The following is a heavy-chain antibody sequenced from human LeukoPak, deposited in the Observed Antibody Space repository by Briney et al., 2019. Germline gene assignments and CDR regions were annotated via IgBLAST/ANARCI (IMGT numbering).Heavy chain of an antibody. CDR1: GVSISSYY. V-gene: IGHV4-59*01. Sequence: ASETLSLTCTVSGVSISSYYWSWIRQPPGKGLEWIGYIYYSGSANYNPSLKSRVTISVDTSKNQFSLKLSSVTAADTAVYYCARVLRQQLVLGHYYYGMDVWGQGTTVTVSS. CDR3: ARVLRQQLVLGHYYYGMDV. D-gene: IGHD6-13*01. CDR2: IYYSGSA. J-gene: IGHJ6*02.